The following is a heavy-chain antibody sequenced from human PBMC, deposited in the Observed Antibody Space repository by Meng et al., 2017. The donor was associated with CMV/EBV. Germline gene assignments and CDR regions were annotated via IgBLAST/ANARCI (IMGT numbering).Heavy chain of an antibody. CDR2: ISPNNGNT. CDR3: AREMAAIEDYYYGMDV. J-gene: IGHJ6*02. CDR1: GYTFTSYG. V-gene: IGHV1-18*01. Sequence: ASVKVSCKASGYTFTSYGISWVRQAPGQGLEWMGWISPNNGNTNYAQKLQGRVTMTTDTSTSTAYMELRSLRSDDTAVYYCAREMAAIEDYYYGMDVWGQGTAVTVSS. D-gene: IGHD2-2*02.